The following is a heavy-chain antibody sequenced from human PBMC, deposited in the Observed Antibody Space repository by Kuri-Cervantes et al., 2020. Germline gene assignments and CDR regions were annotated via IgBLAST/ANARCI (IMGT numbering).Heavy chain of an antibody. CDR1: GFTVSSNY. CDR2: IYSGGST. CDR3: ARESIAVAGDLFDY. Sequence: LSLTCAASGFTVSSNYMSWVRQAPGKGLEWVSVIYSGGSTYYADSVKGRFTISRDNSKNTLYLQMNSLRAEDTAVYYCARESIAVAGDLFDYWGQGTLVTVSS. D-gene: IGHD6-19*01. V-gene: IGHV3-53*01. J-gene: IGHJ4*02.